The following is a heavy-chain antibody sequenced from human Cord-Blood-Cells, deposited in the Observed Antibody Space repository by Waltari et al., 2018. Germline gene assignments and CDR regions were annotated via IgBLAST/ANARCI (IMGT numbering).Heavy chain of an antibody. V-gene: IGHV5-51*01. CDR1: GYSFTSYW. J-gene: IGHJ5*02. CDR2: IYPGDADT. CDR3: ARLTPDNWFDP. Sequence: EVQLVQSGAEVKKPGESLKISCKGSGYSFTSYWFGWVLQMHGKGLEWMGIIYPGDADTRDSPSFQGQVTISADKSNSTAYLQWSSLKASDTAMYYCARLTPDNWFDPWGQGTLVTVSS.